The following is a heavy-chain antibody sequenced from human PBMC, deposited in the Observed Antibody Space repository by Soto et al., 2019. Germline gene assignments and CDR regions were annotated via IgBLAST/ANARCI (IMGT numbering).Heavy chain of an antibody. CDR2: IIPILGIT. D-gene: IGHD4-17*01. Sequence: SVKVSCKASGGTFSSYTISWVRQAPGQGLEWMGRIIPILGITNYAQKFQGRVTITADNSTSTAYMELSSLRSEDTAVYYCARTLYGDNVDYWGQGTLVTVSS. J-gene: IGHJ4*02. CDR3: ARTLYGDNVDY. CDR1: GGTFSSYT. V-gene: IGHV1-69*02.